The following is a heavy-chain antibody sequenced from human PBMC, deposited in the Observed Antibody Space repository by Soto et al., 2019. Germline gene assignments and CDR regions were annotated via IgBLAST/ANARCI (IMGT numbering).Heavy chain of an antibody. CDR3: ARAPTGNYVDY. CDR2: ISSSGSTI. Sequence: EVQLVESGGGLVQPGGSLRLSCAASGFTFSSYEMNWVRQAPGKGLEWVSYISSSGSTIYYADSVKGRFTISRDNAKNSLYLQMNSLRAEDTAAYYCARAPTGNYVDYWGQGTLVTVSS. V-gene: IGHV3-48*03. CDR1: GFTFSSYE. J-gene: IGHJ4*02.